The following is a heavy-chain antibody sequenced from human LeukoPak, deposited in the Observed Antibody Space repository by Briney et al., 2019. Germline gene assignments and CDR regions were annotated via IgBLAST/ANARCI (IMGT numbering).Heavy chain of an antibody. CDR3: ARDYDGSGFFDY. V-gene: IGHV4-59*01. Sequence: SETLSLTCTVSGGSIISYYWTWIRQSPGKGLEWIGYIYYSGSANYNPSLQSRVTISVDTSKSQFSLKLTSVTAADTAIYYCARDYDGSGFFDYWGQGATVTVSS. CDR1: GGSIISYY. CDR2: IYYSGSA. D-gene: IGHD3-10*01. J-gene: IGHJ4*02.